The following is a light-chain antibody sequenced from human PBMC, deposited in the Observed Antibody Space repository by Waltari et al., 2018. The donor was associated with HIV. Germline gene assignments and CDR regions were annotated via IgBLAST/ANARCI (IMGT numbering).Light chain of an antibody. Sequence: DIVLTQTPLSSPVTLGQPASISCRSSQSLVHGDGNTYLSCLHQRPGQPPRLLIYKVSNRFSGVPSRFSGSGACTDFTLTISSLQPEDFATFYCQQSSSTLWTFGQGTNVEI. CDR1: QSLVHGDGNTY. CDR3: QQSSSTLWT. V-gene: IGKV2-24*01. J-gene: IGKJ1*01. CDR2: KVS.